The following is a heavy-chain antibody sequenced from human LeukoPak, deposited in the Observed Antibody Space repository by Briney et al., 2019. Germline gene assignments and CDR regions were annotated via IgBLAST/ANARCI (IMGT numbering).Heavy chain of an antibody. Sequence: SETLSLTCAVYGGSFSGYYWSWIRQPPGKGLEWIGEINHSGSTNYNPSLKSRVTISVDTSKNQFSLKLSSVTAADTAVYYCASRNYDSSGYYYNYWGQGTLVTVSS. V-gene: IGHV4-34*01. J-gene: IGHJ4*02. CDR2: INHSGST. D-gene: IGHD3-22*01. CDR1: GGSFSGYY. CDR3: ASRNYDSSGYYYNY.